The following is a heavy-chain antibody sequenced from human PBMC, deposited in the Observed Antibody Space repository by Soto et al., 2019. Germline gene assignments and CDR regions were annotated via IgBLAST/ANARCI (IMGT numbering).Heavy chain of an antibody. V-gene: IGHV4-31*03. D-gene: IGHD2-15*01. CDR3: ARDIFRGANDL. CDR1: GGSISSGTYY. J-gene: IGHJ5*02. CDR2: FYHSGSS. Sequence: QVQLQESGPGLVEPSQTLSLTCTVSGGSISSGTYYWSGIRQHPGKGLEWSGYFYHSGSSYYNPSLESRVSISVDTSKNHFSLSLNSVTAADTAVYYCARDIFRGANDLWGQGTLVTVSS.